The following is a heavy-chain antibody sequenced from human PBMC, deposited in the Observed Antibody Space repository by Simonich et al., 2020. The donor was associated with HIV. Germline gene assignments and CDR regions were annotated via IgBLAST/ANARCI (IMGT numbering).Heavy chain of an antibody. D-gene: IGHD6-19*01. CDR2: ISISVGTT. CDR3: AKGYSSGWPILNFDY. CDR1: GFTFSNYA. V-gene: IGHV3-23*01. J-gene: IGHJ4*02. Sequence: EVQLLESGGGLVQPGGSLRLSCAASGFTFSNYAMSWVRQAPVKGRELVSSISISVGTTNYADSGKGRFTISRDNSKNMLYLQMNSLRAEDTAVYYCAKGYSSGWPILNFDYWGQGSLVTASS.